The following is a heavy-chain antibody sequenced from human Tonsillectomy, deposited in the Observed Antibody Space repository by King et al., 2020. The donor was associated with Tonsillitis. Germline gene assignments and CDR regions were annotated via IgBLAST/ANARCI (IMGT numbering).Heavy chain of an antibody. Sequence: VQLVESGGGLVQPGGSLRLSCAASGFTFNSYAMSWVRQAPGKGLEWVSAISDSGGSTYYADSVKGRFTISRDNSKNTLYLQMNSLRAVDTAVYYCAKADSSGYYQWYFDLWGRGTLVTVSS. V-gene: IGHV3-23*04. CDR1: GFTFNSYA. CDR3: AKADSSGYYQWYFDL. CDR2: ISDSGGST. D-gene: IGHD3-22*01. J-gene: IGHJ2*01.